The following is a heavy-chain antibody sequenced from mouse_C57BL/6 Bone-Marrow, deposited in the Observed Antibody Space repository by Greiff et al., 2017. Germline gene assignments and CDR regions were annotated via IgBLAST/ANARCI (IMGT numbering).Heavy chain of an antibody. D-gene: IGHD1-1*01. CDR1: GYTFTGYW. CDR3: ARESFDYYGSSYEDDY. J-gene: IGHJ2*01. V-gene: IGHV1-9*01. CDR2: ILPGSGST. Sequence: QVQLKESGAELMKPGASVKLSCKATGYTFTGYWIEWVKQRPGHGLEWIGEILPGSGSTNYNEKFKGKATFTADTSSNTAYMQLSSLTTEDSASYYCARESFDYYGSSYEDDYWGQGTTLTVSS.